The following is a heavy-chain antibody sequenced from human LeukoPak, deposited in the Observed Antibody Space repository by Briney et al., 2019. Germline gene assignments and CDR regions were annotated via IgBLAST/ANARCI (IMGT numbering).Heavy chain of an antibody. J-gene: IGHJ4*02. D-gene: IGHD5-12*01. Sequence: GASVKVSCKASGYTFTSYGISWVRQAPGQGLEWMGWISAYNGNTNYAQKLQGRVTMTTDTSTSTAYMELRSLRSDDTAVYYCARAGYSGYDFFEDARYYFDYWGQGTLVTVSS. CDR1: GYTFTSYG. CDR3: ARAGYSGYDFFEDARYYFDY. V-gene: IGHV1-18*01. CDR2: ISAYNGNT.